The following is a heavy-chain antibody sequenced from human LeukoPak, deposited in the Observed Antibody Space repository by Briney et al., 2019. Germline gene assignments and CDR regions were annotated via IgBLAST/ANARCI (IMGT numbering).Heavy chain of an antibody. Sequence: APVKVSCKASGGTFSSYAISWVRQAPGQGLEWMGRIIPILGIANYAQKFQGRVTITADKSTSTAYMELSSLRSEDTAVYYCARERGIAAFFDYWGQGTLVTVSS. V-gene: IGHV1-69*04. CDR1: GGTFSSYA. D-gene: IGHD6-13*01. CDR2: IIPILGIA. CDR3: ARERGIAAFFDY. J-gene: IGHJ4*02.